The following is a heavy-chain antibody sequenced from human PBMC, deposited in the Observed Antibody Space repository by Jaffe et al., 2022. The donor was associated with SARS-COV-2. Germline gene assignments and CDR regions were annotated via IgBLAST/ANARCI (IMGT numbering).Heavy chain of an antibody. V-gene: IGHV3-30*04. CDR1: GFTFSSYA. CDR3: ARAHRESCSGGSCYYMDV. CDR2: ISYDGSNK. J-gene: IGHJ6*03. Sequence: QVQLVESGGGVVQPGRSLRLSCAASGFTFSSYAMHWVRQAPGKGLEWVAVISYDGSNKYYADSVKGRFTISRDNSKNTLYLQMNSLRAEDTAVYYCARAHRESCSGGSCYYMDVWGKGTTVTVSS. D-gene: IGHD2-15*01.